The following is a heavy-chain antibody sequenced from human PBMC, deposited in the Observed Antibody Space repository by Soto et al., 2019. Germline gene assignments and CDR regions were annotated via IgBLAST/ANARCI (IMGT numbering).Heavy chain of an antibody. Sequence: SETLSLTCTVSGGSISSGDYYWSWIRQPPGKGLEWIGYIYYSGSTNYHPSLQSRVTISVDTSKNQFSLKLSSVTAADTAVYYCARQNPYGSGSFEFGPWGQGTLVTVSS. CDR3: ARQNPYGSGSFEFGP. CDR1: GGSISSGDYY. CDR2: IYYSGST. J-gene: IGHJ5*02. D-gene: IGHD3-10*01. V-gene: IGHV4-30-4*01.